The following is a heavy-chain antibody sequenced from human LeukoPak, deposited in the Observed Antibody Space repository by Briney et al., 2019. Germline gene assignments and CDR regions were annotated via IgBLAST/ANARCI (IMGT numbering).Heavy chain of an antibody. J-gene: IGHJ4*02. CDR1: GFTFSSFW. V-gene: IGHV3-74*01. CDR2: INSDGSSA. CDR3: ASKLVVGATKSDYFDY. D-gene: IGHD1-26*01. Sequence: PGGSLRLSCAASGFTFSSFWMHWVRQAPGQGLVWVSRINSDGSSAGYADSVKGRFTISRDNAKNTLYLQMNSLRAEDTAVYYCASKLVVGATKSDYFDYWGQGTLVTVSS.